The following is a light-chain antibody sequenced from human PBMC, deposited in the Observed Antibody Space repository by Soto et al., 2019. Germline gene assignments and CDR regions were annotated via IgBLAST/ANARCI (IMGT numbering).Light chain of an antibody. CDR2: ANS. CDR3: QSYDSSLSVV. Sequence: QSVLTQPPSVSGAPGQRVTISCTGSSSNIGAGYDVHWYQQLPGTAPKLLIYANSNRPSGVPDRFSDSKSDTSASLAIPGLQAEYEADYYCQSYDSSLSVVFGGGTKVTVL. J-gene: IGLJ2*01. CDR1: SSNIGAGYD. V-gene: IGLV1-40*01.